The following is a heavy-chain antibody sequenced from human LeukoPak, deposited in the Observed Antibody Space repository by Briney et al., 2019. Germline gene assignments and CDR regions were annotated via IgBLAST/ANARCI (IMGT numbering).Heavy chain of an antibody. CDR1: GFTFSSYG. Sequence: GGSLRLSCAASGFTFSSYGMHWVRQAPGQGLEWMGIINPSGGTNYAQKFQGRVTMTRDTSISTAYMELSRLRSDDTAVYYCARVEYGDYAFGASSLDYWGQGTLVTVSS. CDR3: ARVEYGDYAFGASSLDY. V-gene: IGHV1-2*02. D-gene: IGHD4-17*01. CDR2: INPSGGT. J-gene: IGHJ4*02.